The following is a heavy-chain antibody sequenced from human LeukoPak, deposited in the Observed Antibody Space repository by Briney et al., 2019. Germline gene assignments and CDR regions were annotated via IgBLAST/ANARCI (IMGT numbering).Heavy chain of an antibody. V-gene: IGHV3-21*04. CDR2: ISSSSSYI. J-gene: IGHJ4*02. Sequence: GGSLRLSCAASGFTFSSYSMNWVRQAPGKGLEWVSSISSSSSYIYYADSVKGRFTISRDNAKNSLYLQMNSLRAEDTAVYYCARGATYAYYQDYWGQGTLVTVSS. CDR3: ARGATYAYYQDY. D-gene: IGHD1-26*01. CDR1: GFTFSSYS.